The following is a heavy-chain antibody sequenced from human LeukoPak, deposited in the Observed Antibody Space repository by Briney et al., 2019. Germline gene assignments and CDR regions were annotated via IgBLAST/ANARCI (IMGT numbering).Heavy chain of an antibody. Sequence: ASVKVSCKASGYTFTSYAMHWVRKAPGQRLEWMGWINAGNGNTEYSRKFQGRVTITRDTSASTAYMELSSLRSEDTAVYYCARRSSSWSEFDYWGQGTLVTVSS. J-gene: IGHJ4*02. CDR1: GYTFTSYA. CDR2: INAGNGNT. CDR3: ARRSSSWSEFDY. D-gene: IGHD6-6*01. V-gene: IGHV1-3*01.